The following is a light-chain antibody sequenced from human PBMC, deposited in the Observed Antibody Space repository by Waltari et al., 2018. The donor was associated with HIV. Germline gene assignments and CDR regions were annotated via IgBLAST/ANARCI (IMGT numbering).Light chain of an antibody. CDR3: QQFNYFWP. V-gene: IGKV1-5*03. CDR1: RNIRNW. CDR2: KVS. J-gene: IGKJ1*01. Sequence: DIQLTQSPSTLSASVGDRVTLTCRASRNIRNWLAWYQQKPGKAPKLLIYKVSNLESGVPSRFSGSGAATEFTLTISGLQPDDSATYCCQQFNYFWPFGQGTTVEIK.